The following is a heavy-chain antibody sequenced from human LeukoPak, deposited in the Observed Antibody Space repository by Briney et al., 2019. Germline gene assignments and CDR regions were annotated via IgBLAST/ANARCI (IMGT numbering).Heavy chain of an antibody. CDR3: ARDQVGEGYYYDSSGYYYSGED. D-gene: IGHD3-22*01. Sequence: SETLSLTCTVSGGSISSGGYYWSWIRQPPGKGLEWIGYIYHSGSTYYNPSLKSRVTISVDRSKNQFSLKLSSVTAADTAVYYCARDQVGEGYYYDSSGYYYSGEDWGQGTLVTVSS. CDR1: GGSISSGGYY. CDR2: IYHSGST. V-gene: IGHV4-30-2*01. J-gene: IGHJ4*02.